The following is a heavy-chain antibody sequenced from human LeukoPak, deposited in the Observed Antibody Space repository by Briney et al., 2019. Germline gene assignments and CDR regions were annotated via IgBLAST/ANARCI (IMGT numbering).Heavy chain of an antibody. Sequence: PSETLSLTCTVSGYSISSGYYWGWIRQPPGKGLEWIGSIYHSGSTYYNPSLKSRVTISVDTSKNQFSLKLSSVTAADTAVYYCARGRTYDILTGYPTYYFDYWGQGTLVTVSS. CDR3: ARGRTYDILTGYPTYYFDY. CDR2: IYHSGST. J-gene: IGHJ4*02. D-gene: IGHD3-9*01. CDR1: GYSISSGYY. V-gene: IGHV4-38-2*02.